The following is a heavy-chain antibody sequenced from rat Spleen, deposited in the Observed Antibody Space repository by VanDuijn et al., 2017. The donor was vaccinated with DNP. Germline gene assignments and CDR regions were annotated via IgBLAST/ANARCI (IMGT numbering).Heavy chain of an antibody. CDR2: TSFDGGNT. D-gene: IGHD1-4*01. CDR1: GFTFSNYG. CDR3: SGRPPPTRGPFDY. V-gene: IGHV5-29*01. Sequence: EVQLVESGGGLVQPGRSLKLSCAASGFTFSNYGMAWVRQAPTKGLEWVATTSFDGGNTYYRDSVKGRFTISRDNAKSTLSLQMESLRSEDTATYFCSGRPPPTRGPFDYWGQGVTVTVSS. J-gene: IGHJ2*01.